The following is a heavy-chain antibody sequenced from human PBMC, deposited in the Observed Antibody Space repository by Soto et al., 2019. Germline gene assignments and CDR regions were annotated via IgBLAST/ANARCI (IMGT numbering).Heavy chain of an antibody. J-gene: IGHJ4*02. CDR3: ASIDILTGYYPNYFDY. D-gene: IGHD3-9*01. V-gene: IGHV3-23*01. CDR1: GFTFSSYA. Sequence: GGSLRLSCAASGFTFSSYAMSWVRQAPGKGLEWVSAISGSGGSTYYADSVKGRFTISRDNSKNTLYLQMNSLRAEDTAVYYCASIDILTGYYPNYFDYWGQGTLVTVSS. CDR2: ISGSGGST.